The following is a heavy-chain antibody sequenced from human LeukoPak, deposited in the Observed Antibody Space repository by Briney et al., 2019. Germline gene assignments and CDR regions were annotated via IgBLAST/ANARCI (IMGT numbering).Heavy chain of an antibody. CDR1: GFNFEDYT. V-gene: IGHV3-43*01. J-gene: IGHJ4*02. Sequence: GGSLRLSCAASGFNFEDYTMHWVRQTPGKGLEWVSLINWDGGSTYYADSVKGRFAISRDNNKNSLYLQMTSLRTEDTALYYCAKETSHYDILTGFDYWGQGTLVTVSS. CDR3: AKETSHYDILTGFDY. D-gene: IGHD3-9*01. CDR2: INWDGGST.